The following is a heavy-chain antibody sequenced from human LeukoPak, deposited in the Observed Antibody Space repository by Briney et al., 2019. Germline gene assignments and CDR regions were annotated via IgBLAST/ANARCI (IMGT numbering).Heavy chain of an antibody. D-gene: IGHD1-14*01. CDR2: IIPIFGTA. V-gene: IGHV1-69*13. CDR1: GGTFSSYA. Sequence: SVKVSCKASGGTFSSYAISWVRQAPGQGLEWMGGIIPIFGTANYAQKFQGRVTITADGSTSTAYMELSSLRSEDTAVYYCARGTLAPYGTLAYYYYYGMDVWGQGTTVTVSS. J-gene: IGHJ6*02. CDR3: ARGTLAPYGTLAYYYYYGMDV.